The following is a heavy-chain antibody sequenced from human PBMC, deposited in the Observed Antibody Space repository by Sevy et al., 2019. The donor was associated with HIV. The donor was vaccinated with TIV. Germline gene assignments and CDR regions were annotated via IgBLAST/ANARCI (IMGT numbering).Heavy chain of an antibody. D-gene: IGHD4-4*01. Sequence: GGSLRLSCAASGFTFSSFWMTWVRQAPGKGLEWVANINQDGSEFHYVDFVKGRFSISRDNAKNSLNLQMNSLRAEDTAVYYCARALYAYSSYWGQGTLVTVSS. J-gene: IGHJ4*02. CDR3: ARALYAYSSY. CDR1: GFTFSSFW. V-gene: IGHV3-7*01. CDR2: INQDGSEF.